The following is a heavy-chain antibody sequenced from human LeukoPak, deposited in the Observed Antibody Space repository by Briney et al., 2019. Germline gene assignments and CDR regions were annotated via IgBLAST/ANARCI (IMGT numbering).Heavy chain of an antibody. V-gene: IGHV3-23*01. D-gene: IGHD3-10*01. CDR2: TGLESVHT. CDR3: VRGDDIGKHPTRAYYFDI. Sequence: GGSLRLSCAASRFTFTRHAMSWVRQAPGKGLEWVSTTGLESVHTLCADSVQGRFTVSRDNPRNTLDLQMDNLTVDDTAIYYCVRGDDIGKHPTRAYYFDIWGWGTLVSVSS. J-gene: IGHJ4*02. CDR1: RFTFTRHA.